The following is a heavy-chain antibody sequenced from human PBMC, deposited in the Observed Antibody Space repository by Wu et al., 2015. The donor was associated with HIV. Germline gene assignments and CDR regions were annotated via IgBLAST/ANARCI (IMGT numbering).Heavy chain of an antibody. Sequence: QVQLEQSGTEVKKPGSSVKLSCRAPGGTFGTHAINWVRQAPGQGLEWMGRIVPILGTTTYAQKFQGRVTITADESTRTAYMDLSSLRLEDTAIYYCATTGATVVVMDALDMWGQGTMVTVSS. J-gene: IGHJ3*02. CDR1: GGTFGTHA. CDR2: IVPILGTT. V-gene: IGHV1-69*11. D-gene: IGHD3-22*01. CDR3: ATTGATVVVMDALDM.